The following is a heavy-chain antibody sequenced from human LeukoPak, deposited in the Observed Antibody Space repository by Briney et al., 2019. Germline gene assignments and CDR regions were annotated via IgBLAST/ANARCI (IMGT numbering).Heavy chain of an antibody. Sequence: PGGSLRLSCAASGFTFSSFDVSWVRQAPGKGLEWVSGISAGGGTTYYADSVKGRFTISRDNSKNTLYLQFNSLRAEDTAVYYCARGTSGPDSWGQGTLVTVSS. CDR3: ARGTSGPDS. V-gene: IGHV3-23*01. D-gene: IGHD1-1*01. CDR1: GFTFSSFD. CDR2: ISAGGGTT. J-gene: IGHJ4*02.